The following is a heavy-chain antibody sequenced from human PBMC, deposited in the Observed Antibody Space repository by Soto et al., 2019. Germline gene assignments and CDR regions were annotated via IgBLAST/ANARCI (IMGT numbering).Heavy chain of an antibody. CDR3: ARARTPYYYDNTGYFLFDP. J-gene: IGHJ5*02. CDR1: GGSIRKYY. D-gene: IGHD3-22*01. Sequence: SETLSLTCTVSGGSIRKYYWNWIRQPLGKGLEWIGYIYDSGTTNYNPSLASRVTMSVDTSKGQFSLKLSSVTAADTAVYYCARARTPYYYDNTGYFLFDPWGQGTLVTVSS. CDR2: IYDSGTT. V-gene: IGHV4-59*01.